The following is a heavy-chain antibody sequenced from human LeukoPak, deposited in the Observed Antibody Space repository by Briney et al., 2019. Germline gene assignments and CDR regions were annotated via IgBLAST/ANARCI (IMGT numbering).Heavy chain of an antibody. CDR1: AYSISSGYY. J-gene: IGHJ6*03. CDR2: MYQSGST. CDR3: ATASNTNYYYYMDV. D-gene: IGHD3-3*01. Sequence: ETLSLTCTVSAYSISSGYYWAWIRQPPGKGLEWIGSMYQSGSTYYNPSLESRVTISEDTSKKQFSLNLSTVTAADTAVYYCATASNTNYYYYMDVWGKGTTVTVSS. V-gene: IGHV4-38-2*02.